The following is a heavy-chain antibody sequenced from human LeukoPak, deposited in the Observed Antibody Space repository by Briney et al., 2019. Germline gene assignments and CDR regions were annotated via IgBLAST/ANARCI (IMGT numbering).Heavy chain of an antibody. CDR3: ARQFYLRRNWNYAFDS. CDR2: IWSDNIHK. V-gene: IGHV3-33*01. CDR1: GFTFSNHG. Sequence: GRSLRLSCAASGFTFSNHGMHWVRQAPGKGLEWVTVIWSDNIHKYYADSMKGRFTISRDNSRNTLYLQMDSLRAEDTAVYYCARQFYLRRNWNYAFDSWGQGTLVTVSS. J-gene: IGHJ4*02. D-gene: IGHD1-7*01.